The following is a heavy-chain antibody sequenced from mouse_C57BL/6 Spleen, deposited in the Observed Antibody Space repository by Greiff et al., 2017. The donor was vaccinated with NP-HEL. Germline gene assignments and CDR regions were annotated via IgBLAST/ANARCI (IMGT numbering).Heavy chain of an antibody. Sequence: EVKLQESGGGLVKPGGSLKLSCAASGFTFSSYAMSWVRQTPEKRLEWVATISDGGSYTYYPDNVKGRFTISRDNAKNNLYLQMSHLKSEDTAMYYCARDPLTTVVPYFDYWGQGTTLTVSS. J-gene: IGHJ2*01. CDR3: ARDPLTTVVPYFDY. V-gene: IGHV5-4*01. CDR2: ISDGGSYT. D-gene: IGHD1-1*01. CDR1: GFTFSSYA.